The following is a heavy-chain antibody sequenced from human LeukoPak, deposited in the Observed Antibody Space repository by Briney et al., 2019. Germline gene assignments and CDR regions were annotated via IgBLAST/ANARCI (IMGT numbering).Heavy chain of an antibody. CDR3: ARSRLWFGELSP. Sequence: ASVKVSCKASGYTFTSYGIIWVRQAPGQGLEWMGWISAYNGNTNYAQKLQGRVTMTTDTSTSTAYVELRSLRSDDTAVYYCARSRLWFGELSPWGQGTLVTVSS. CDR1: GYTFTSYG. D-gene: IGHD3-10*01. J-gene: IGHJ4*02. V-gene: IGHV1-18*01. CDR2: ISAYNGNT.